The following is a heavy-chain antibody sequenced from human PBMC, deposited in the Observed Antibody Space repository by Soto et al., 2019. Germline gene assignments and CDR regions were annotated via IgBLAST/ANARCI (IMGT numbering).Heavy chain of an antibody. J-gene: IGHJ5*02. D-gene: IGHD2-15*01. V-gene: IGHV4-34*01. CDR3: ARETEGDCSGGSCYSIGFDP. CDR2: INHSGST. Sequence: KTSETLSLTCAVYGGSFSGYYWSWIRQPPGKGLEWIGEINHSGSTNYNPSLKSRVTISVDTSKNQFSLKLSSVTAADTAVYYCARETEGDCSGGSCYSIGFDPWGQGTLVTVSS. CDR1: GGSFSGYY.